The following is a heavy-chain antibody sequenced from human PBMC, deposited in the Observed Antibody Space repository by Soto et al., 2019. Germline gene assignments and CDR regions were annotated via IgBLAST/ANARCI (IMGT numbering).Heavy chain of an antibody. J-gene: IGHJ4*02. D-gene: IGHD3-10*01. CDR3: ARHQSGSGNSNFDF. CDR2: VDPNDSFA. V-gene: IGHV5-10-1*01. Sequence: PGESLKISCQAFEYSFRIYWISWVRQKPGAGLEWMGRVDPNDSFATYSPSFEGHVSISVDKSTNIVYLQWRSLRASDTATYHCARHQSGSGNSNFDFWGQGTPVTVSS. CDR1: EYSFRIYW.